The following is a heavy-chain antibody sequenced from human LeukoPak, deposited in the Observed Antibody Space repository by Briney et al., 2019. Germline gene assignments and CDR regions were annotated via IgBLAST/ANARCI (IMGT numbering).Heavy chain of an antibody. Sequence: GGSLRLSCAASGFTFSSYWMTWVRQAPGKGLEWVANIKQDGSKKNYVDSVKGRFTISRDNAKNSLYLQMNSLRAEDTAVYYCATPLDYYDSSGYHQGGDWGQGTLVAVSS. V-gene: IGHV3-7*03. CDR2: IKQDGSKK. CDR1: GFTFSSYW. D-gene: IGHD3-22*01. CDR3: ATPLDYYDSSGYHQGGD. J-gene: IGHJ4*02.